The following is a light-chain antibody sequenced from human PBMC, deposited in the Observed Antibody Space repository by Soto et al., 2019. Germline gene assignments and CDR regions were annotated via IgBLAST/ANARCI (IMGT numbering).Light chain of an antibody. V-gene: IGLV1-44*01. Sequence: QSVLTQPPSASGTPGQRVTISCSGSSSNIGSNIVNWYQQLPGTAPKVVMYGNSQRPAGVPDRFSGSKSGTSASLAISGLQSEDEADYYCAVWDDSLDGWVFGGGTQLTVL. CDR3: AVWDDSLDGWV. CDR2: GNS. J-gene: IGLJ3*02. CDR1: SSNIGSNI.